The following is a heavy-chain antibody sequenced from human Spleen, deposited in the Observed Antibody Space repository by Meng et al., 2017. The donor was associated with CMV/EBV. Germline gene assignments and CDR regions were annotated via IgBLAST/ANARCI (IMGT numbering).Heavy chain of an antibody. CDR2: ISTSSTYI. Sequence: GGSLRLSCAASGFTFSAYAMHWVRQAPGKGLEWVASISTSSTYIYYADSVKGRFTISRDNAKNSVYLQMNSLSAEDTGVYYCARSWDGMDVWGQGTTVTVSS. CDR1: GFTFSAYA. CDR3: ARSWDGMDV. V-gene: IGHV3-21*01. D-gene: IGHD6-13*01. J-gene: IGHJ6*02.